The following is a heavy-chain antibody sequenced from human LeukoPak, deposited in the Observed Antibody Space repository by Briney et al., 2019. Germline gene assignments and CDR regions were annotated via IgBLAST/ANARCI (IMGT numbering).Heavy chain of an antibody. J-gene: IGHJ4*02. D-gene: IGHD3-10*01. Sequence: SETLSLTCTVSGGSISTSNYYWGRIRQPPGKGLEWIGSINYSGTTYYNPSLKSRVSISVDTSKNQFSLKLNSLSAADTAVYYCAKHYMGSYYNHGLDYWGQGTLVTVSS. CDR1: GGSISTSNYY. CDR2: INYSGTT. V-gene: IGHV4-39*01. CDR3: AKHYMGSYYNHGLDY.